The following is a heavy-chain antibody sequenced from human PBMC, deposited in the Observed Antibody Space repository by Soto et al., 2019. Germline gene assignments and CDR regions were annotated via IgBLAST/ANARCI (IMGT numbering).Heavy chain of an antibody. J-gene: IGHJ4*02. CDR2: ISYDGSNK. V-gene: IGHV3-30*18. Sequence: PGGSLRLSCAASGFTFSSYGMHWVRQAPGKGLEWVAVISYDGSNKYYADSVKGRFTISRDNSKNTLYLQMNSLRAEDTAVYYCAKNFFSNVDTAMADYWGQGTLVTVS. CDR1: GFTFSSYG. CDR3: AKNFFSNVDTAMADY. D-gene: IGHD5-18*01.